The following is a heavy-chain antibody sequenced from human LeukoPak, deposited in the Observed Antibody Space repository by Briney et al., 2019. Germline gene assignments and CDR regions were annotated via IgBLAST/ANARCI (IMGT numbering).Heavy chain of an antibody. V-gene: IGHV3-23*01. J-gene: IGHJ4*02. CDR3: AKSGGSGYTPYYFDY. CDR1: GFTFSSYG. Sequence: GGSLRLSCAASGFTFSSYGTSWVRQAPGKGLEWVSAISGSGGSTYYADSVKGRFTISRDNSKNTLYLQMNSLRAEDTAVYYCAKSGGSGYTPYYFDYWGQGTLVTVSS. CDR2: ISGSGGST. D-gene: IGHD3-22*01.